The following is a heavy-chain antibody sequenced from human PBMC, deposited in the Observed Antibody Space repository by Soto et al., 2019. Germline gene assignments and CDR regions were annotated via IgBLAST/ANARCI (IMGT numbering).Heavy chain of an antibody. V-gene: IGHV3-48*02. D-gene: IGHD6-6*01. J-gene: IGHJ6*02. Sequence: GGSLRLSCAASGFTFSSYWMTWVRQAPGKGLEWVSYMSSRSLTIYYTDSVKGRFTISRDNAKNSLYLKMSSLRDEDTAVYYCARGGSSSDNGMDVWGQGTTVTVSS. CDR2: MSSRSLTI. CDR3: ARGGSSSDNGMDV. CDR1: GFTFSSYW.